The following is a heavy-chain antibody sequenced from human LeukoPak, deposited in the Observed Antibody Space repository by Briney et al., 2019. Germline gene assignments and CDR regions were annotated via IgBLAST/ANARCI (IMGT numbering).Heavy chain of an antibody. D-gene: IGHD2-21*01. CDR2: ISSSSSYI. CDR3: ARGTASLFFFDY. J-gene: IGHJ4*02. CDR1: GFNLSSYS. Sequence: GGSLRLSCADSGFNLSSYSMNWVRQAPGKGLEWVSSISSSSSYIYYADSVKGRFTISRDNAKNSLYLRMNSLRAEDTAVYYCARGTASLFFFDYWGQGTLVTVSS. V-gene: IGHV3-21*01.